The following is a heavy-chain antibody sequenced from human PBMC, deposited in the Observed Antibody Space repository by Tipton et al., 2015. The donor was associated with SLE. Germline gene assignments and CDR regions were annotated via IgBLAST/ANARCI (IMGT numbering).Heavy chain of an antibody. Sequence: GLVKPSETLSLTCAVYGGSFSGYYWSWIRQPPGKGLEWIGEINHSGSTNYNPSLKSRVTISVDTSKNQFSLKLSSVTAADTAVYSCARGDSGYIYWGQGTLVTVSS. V-gene: IGHV4-34*01. CDR2: INHSGST. D-gene: IGHD5-12*01. CDR3: ARGDSGYIY. J-gene: IGHJ4*02. CDR1: GGSFSGYY.